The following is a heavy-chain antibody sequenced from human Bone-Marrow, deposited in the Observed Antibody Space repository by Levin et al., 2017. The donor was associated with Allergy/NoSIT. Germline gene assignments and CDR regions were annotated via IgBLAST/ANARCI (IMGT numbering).Heavy chain of an antibody. CDR2: IYYSGST. D-gene: IGHD6-6*01. V-gene: IGHV4-39*01. Sequence: SQTLSLTCTVSGGSISSSSYYWGWIRQPPGKGLEWIGSIYYSGSTYYNPSLKSRVTISVDTSKNQFSLKLSSVTAADTAVYYCHSSSVVGVEEFDYWGQGTLVTVSS. J-gene: IGHJ4*02. CDR1: GGSISSSSYY. CDR3: HSSSVVGVEEFDY.